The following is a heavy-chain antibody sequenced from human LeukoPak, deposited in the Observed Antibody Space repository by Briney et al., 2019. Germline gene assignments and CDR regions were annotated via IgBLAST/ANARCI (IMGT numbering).Heavy chain of an antibody. Sequence: GGSLRLSCAASGFTFSTYGMHWVRQAPGKGLEWVAFIGHDATKIYYADSVQGRFTISRDNPKNTLYLEMNSLSGEDTALYYCAKDHVTWGNRYFDHWGQGTLGTVSS. D-gene: IGHD3-16*01. CDR1: GFTFSTYG. CDR3: AKDHVTWGNRYFDH. CDR2: IGHDATKI. J-gene: IGHJ4*02. V-gene: IGHV3-30*02.